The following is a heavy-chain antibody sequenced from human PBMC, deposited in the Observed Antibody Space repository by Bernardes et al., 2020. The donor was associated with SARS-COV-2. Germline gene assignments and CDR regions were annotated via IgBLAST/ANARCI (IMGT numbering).Heavy chain of an antibody. Sequence: SETLSLTCDVSGGSFGGHYWTWIRQPPGKRLEWVGEINHSGTTRHNPSLKSRVTMSIDASTNQFSLTLRSVTAADTAVYYCTRGGKGFTYGHYYFGMNIWGQGTTVTVSS. CDR3: TRGGKGFTYGHYYFGMNI. V-gene: IGHV4-34*01. CDR2: INHSGTT. J-gene: IGHJ6*02. D-gene: IGHD3-10*01. CDR1: GGSFGGHY.